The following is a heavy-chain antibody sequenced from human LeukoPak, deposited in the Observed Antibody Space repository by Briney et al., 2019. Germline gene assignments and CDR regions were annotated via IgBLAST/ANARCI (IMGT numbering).Heavy chain of an antibody. Sequence: SETLSLTCTVYGGSFSGYYWSWIRQPPGKGLEWIGEINHSGSTNYNPSLKSRVTISVDTSKNQFSLKLSSVTAADTAVYYCARGLQWLVKYYFDYWGQGTLVTVSS. V-gene: IGHV4-34*01. CDR1: GGSFSGYY. J-gene: IGHJ4*02. D-gene: IGHD6-19*01. CDR2: INHSGST. CDR3: ARGLQWLVKYYFDY.